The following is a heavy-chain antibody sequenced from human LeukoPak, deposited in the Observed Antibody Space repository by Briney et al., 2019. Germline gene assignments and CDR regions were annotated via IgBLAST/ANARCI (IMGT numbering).Heavy chain of an antibody. CDR1: GFTVSSNY. CDR2: IYSGGST. Sequence: GGSLRLSCAASGFTVSSNYMSWVRQAPGKGLEWVSVIYSGGSTYYADSVKGRFTISRDNSKNTLYLQMNSLRAEDTAVYYCAKDFYGSGSWLDAFDIWGQGTMVTVSS. D-gene: IGHD3-10*01. V-gene: IGHV3-53*05. J-gene: IGHJ3*02. CDR3: AKDFYGSGSWLDAFDI.